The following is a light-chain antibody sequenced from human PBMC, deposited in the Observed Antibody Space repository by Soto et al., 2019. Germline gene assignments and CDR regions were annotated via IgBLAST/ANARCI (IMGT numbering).Light chain of an antibody. Sequence: QSVLTQPPSVSGAPGQRVTISCTGSSSNIGAGYDVRWYQQLPGTAPKLLIYGNSNRPSGVPDRFSGSKSGTSASLAITGLQAEDEADYYCQSYDSSLSGWMFGGGTKLTVL. V-gene: IGLV1-40*01. CDR1: SSNIGAGYD. CDR3: QSYDSSLSGWM. J-gene: IGLJ3*02. CDR2: GNS.